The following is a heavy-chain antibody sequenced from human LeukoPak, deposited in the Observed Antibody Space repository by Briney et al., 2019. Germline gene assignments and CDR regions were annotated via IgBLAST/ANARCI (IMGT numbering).Heavy chain of an antibody. CDR2: INWNGGST. D-gene: IGHD1-26*01. J-gene: IGHJ3*02. CDR1: GFTFDDYG. V-gene: IGHV3-20*04. Sequence: RGSLRSSCAASGFTFDDYGMSWVCQAPGKGLEWVSGINWNGGSTGYADSVKGRFTISRDNAKNSLYLQMNSLRAEDTALYYCARYWIMGAVRDAFDIWEQGRMVTVSS. CDR3: ARYWIMGAVRDAFDI.